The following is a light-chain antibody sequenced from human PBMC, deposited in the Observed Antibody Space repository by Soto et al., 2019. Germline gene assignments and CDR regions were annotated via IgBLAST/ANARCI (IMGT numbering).Light chain of an antibody. Sequence: EIVLTQAAGTLSLSPGERATLSCRASQSVSNNYLGWYQQKPGQAPRLLIYSASSRATGIPDRFSGSGSGTDFTLTISRLEPEDFAVYYCQQHGRSPVTFGQGTKVDIK. CDR1: QSVSNNY. J-gene: IGKJ1*01. CDR2: SAS. V-gene: IGKV3-20*01. CDR3: QQHGRSPVT.